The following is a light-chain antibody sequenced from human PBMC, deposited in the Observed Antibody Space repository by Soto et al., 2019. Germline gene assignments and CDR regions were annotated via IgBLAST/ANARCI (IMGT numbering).Light chain of an antibody. CDR1: NSDVGGYNY. CDR2: EVS. Sequence: QSVLTQPPSASGSPGQSVTISCTGTNSDVGGYNYVSWYQQHPGKAPKLMIYEVSKRPSGVPDRFSGSKSGNTASLTVSGLQAEDEADYYCSSYAGSNNPPYVFGTGTKVTVL. V-gene: IGLV2-8*01. CDR3: SSYAGSNNPPYV. J-gene: IGLJ1*01.